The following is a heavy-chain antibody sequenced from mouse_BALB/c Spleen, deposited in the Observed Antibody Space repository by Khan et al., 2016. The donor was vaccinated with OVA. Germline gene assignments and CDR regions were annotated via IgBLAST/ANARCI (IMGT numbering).Heavy chain of an antibody. Sequence: VQLQQPGAELVRPGALVKLSCKASGFNIKDYYIHWVKQRPEQGLEWIGWIDPENGNTIYDPKFQGKATIPAYTTSNKTYQQISSLTSEDTSVYYCTRDGYSPWFVYWGQGTLVTVSA. J-gene: IGHJ3*01. CDR3: TRDGYSPWFVY. CDR2: IDPENGNT. D-gene: IGHD2-3*01. V-gene: IGHV14-1*02. CDR1: GFNIKDYY.